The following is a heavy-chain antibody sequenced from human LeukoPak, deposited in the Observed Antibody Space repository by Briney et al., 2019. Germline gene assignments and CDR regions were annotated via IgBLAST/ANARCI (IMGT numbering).Heavy chain of an antibody. CDR2: IKQDGSEK. CDR1: GFTFSSYW. D-gene: IGHD6-25*01. J-gene: IGHJ4*02. CDR3: AREHRAAGHDY. Sequence: GESLRLSCAASGFTFSSYWMSWVRQAPGKGLEWVANIKQDGSEKYYVDSVKGRFTISRDNAKNSLYLQMNSLRTEDTAVYYCAREHRAAGHDYWGQGTLVTVSS. V-gene: IGHV3-7*01.